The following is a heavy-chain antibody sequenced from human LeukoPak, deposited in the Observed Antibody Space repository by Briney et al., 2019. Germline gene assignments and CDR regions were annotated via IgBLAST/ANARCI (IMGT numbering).Heavy chain of an antibody. Sequence: SETLSLTCTVPGGSISSSSYYWGWILQPPWKGLEWFGRIYYSGSTHYNPSLKSRVTISVDTSKNQFSLTLSSVTAADTAVYYCARVNYYDSSGYYSINWFDPWGQGTLVTVSS. CDR3: ARVNYYDSSGYYSINWFDP. D-gene: IGHD3-22*01. CDR1: GGSISSSSYY. V-gene: IGHV4-39*01. CDR2: IYYSGST. J-gene: IGHJ5*02.